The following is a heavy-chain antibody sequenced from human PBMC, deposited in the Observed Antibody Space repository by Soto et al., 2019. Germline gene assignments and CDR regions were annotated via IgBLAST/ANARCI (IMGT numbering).Heavy chain of an antibody. V-gene: IGHV3-23*01. J-gene: IGHJ5*02. CDR2: ISGSGIVT. Sequence: GGSLRLSCAASGFTFSAYAMTWVRRAPGKGLEWVSTISGSGIVTYYEDSAKGRFTVSRDTSRNTLYLKMTSLRADDTAVYHCPKGLTETKDPYSCFDPWGQGTMATVSS. D-gene: IGHD4-17*01. CDR3: PKGLTETKDPYSCFDP. CDR1: GFTFSAYA.